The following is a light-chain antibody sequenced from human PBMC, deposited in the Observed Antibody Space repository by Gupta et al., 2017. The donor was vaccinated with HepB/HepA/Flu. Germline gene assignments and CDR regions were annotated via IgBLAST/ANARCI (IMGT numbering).Light chain of an antibody. J-gene: IGLJ2*01. CDR3: QAWDSSTVV. CDR2: QDS. Sequence: SYELTQPPSVSVSPGRTASLTCSGDKLGDKYACWYQQKPGQSPVLVIYQDSKRPSGIPERFSGSNSGNTATLTISGTQAMDEADYYCQAWDSSTVVFGGGTKLTGL. CDR1: KLGDKY. V-gene: IGLV3-1*01.